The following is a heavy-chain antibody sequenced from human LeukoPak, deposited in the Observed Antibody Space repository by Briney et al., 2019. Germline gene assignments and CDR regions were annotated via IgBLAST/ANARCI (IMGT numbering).Heavy chain of an antibody. CDR2: ISAYNGNT. V-gene: IGHV1-18*01. Sequence: ASGKVSCKASGYTFTSYGISWVRQAPGQGLEWMGWISAYNGNTNYAQKLQGRVTMTTDTSTSTAYMELRSLRSDDTAVYYCARGRGYCSSTSCQLTDYWGQGTLVTVS. D-gene: IGHD2-2*01. J-gene: IGHJ4*02. CDR1: GYTFTSYG. CDR3: ARGRGYCSSTSCQLTDY.